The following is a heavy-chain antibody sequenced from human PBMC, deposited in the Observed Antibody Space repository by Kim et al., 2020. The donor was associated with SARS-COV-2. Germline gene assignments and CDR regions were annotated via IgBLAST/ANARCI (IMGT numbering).Heavy chain of an antibody. D-gene: IGHD6-13*01. Sequence: GGSLRLSCAASDFTFSRYWMSWVRQAPGKRLEWVANIKEDGSVKQYVDSVKGRFTISRDNAKNSLYLQMNSLRADDTAVYYCARDGVLSYTSSWDYWGRGTLVTVSS. V-gene: IGHV3-7*03. CDR1: DFTFSRYW. J-gene: IGHJ4*02. CDR3: ARDGVLSYTSSWDY. CDR2: IKEDGSVK.